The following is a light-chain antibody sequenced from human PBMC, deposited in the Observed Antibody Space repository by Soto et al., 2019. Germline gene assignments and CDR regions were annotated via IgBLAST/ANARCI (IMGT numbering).Light chain of an antibody. J-gene: IGKJ5*01. V-gene: IGKV3-11*01. Sequence: EIVLTQSPTTLSLSPGRRSTLSCRASQSVSSYLLWYQQKPGQTPRLLIYDASNRATGIPARFSGSWYETDFNLTISSLEPEDFAVYYCQHRMNWPLTFGQGTRLEIK. CDR1: QSVSSY. CDR2: DAS. CDR3: QHRMNWPLT.